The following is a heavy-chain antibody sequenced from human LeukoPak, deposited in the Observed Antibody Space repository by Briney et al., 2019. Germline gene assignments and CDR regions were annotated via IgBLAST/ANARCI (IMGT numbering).Heavy chain of an antibody. Sequence: GGSLRLSCAASGFTFRDYTMNWVRRAPGEGLEWVSAISKSGTYIKYADSVKGRFTVSRDNAKNSLFLQMNSLRVEDTAVYYCAREVVIVVEPAANTIDYWGQGTRVTVSS. D-gene: IGHD2-2*01. CDR2: ISKSGTYI. V-gene: IGHV3-21*01. J-gene: IGHJ4*02. CDR1: GFTFRDYT. CDR3: AREVVIVVEPAANTIDY.